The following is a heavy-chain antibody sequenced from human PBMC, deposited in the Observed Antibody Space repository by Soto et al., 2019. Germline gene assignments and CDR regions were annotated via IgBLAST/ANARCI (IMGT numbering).Heavy chain of an antibody. CDR1: GGSISSGGYY. D-gene: IGHD3-10*01. V-gene: IGHV4-31*03. CDR2: IYYSGST. Sequence: SETLSLTCTVSGGSISSGGYYWSWIRQHPGKGLECIGYIYYSGSTYYNPSLKSRVTISVDTSKNQFSLKLSSVTAADTAVYYCARGQLLLPAPYGMDVWGQGTTVTVSS. J-gene: IGHJ6*02. CDR3: ARGQLLLPAPYGMDV.